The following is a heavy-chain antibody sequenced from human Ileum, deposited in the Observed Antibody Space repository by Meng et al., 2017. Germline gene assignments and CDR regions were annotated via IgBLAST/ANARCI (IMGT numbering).Heavy chain of an antibody. J-gene: IGHJ4*02. CDR3: ARSGVTTVTYLD. CDR2: ISRSGTT. Sequence: QVRLQRGGAGLLKPPETLSLTCSIGGGSFSTYYWSWIRQPPGKGLEWIGEISRSGTTNYNPSLKSRVTISVDTSKNQFSLTVTSVTAADSAPYYCARSGVTTVTYLDWGQGTLVTVSS. D-gene: IGHD4-11*01. V-gene: IGHV4-34*01. CDR1: GGSFSTYY.